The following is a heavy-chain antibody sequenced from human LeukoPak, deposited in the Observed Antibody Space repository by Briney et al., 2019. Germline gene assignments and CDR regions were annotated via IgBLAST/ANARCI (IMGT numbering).Heavy chain of an antibody. CDR2: MSYDGSNK. D-gene: IGHD3-10*01. Sequence: PGGSLRLSCATSGFTFSNFGMHWVRQAPGKGLEWVAVMSYDGSNKYYADSVKGRFTISSDNSKNTLFLQMNSLRAEDTAVYYCAKDLKSMVRGACMDAWGQGTTVTVSS. CDR1: GFTFSNFG. CDR3: AKDLKSMVRGACMDA. J-gene: IGHJ6*02. V-gene: IGHV3-30*18.